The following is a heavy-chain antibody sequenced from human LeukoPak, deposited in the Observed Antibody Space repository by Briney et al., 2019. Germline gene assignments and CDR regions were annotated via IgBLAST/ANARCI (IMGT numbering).Heavy chain of an antibody. J-gene: IGHJ6*02. CDR3: ARKSPVDYYGMDV. CDR1: GYTFTGYY. CDR2: INPNSGGT. Sequence: ASVKVSCKASGYTFTGYYMHWVRQAPGQGLEWMGWINPNSGGTNYAQKFQGRVTMTRDTSISTACMELSRLRSDDTAVYYCARKSPVDYYGMDVWGQGTTVTVSS. V-gene: IGHV1-2*02.